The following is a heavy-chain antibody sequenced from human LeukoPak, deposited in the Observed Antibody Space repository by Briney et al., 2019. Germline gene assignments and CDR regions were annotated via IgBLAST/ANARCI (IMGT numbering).Heavy chain of an antibody. D-gene: IGHD3-10*01. J-gene: IGHJ4*02. Sequence: GGSLRLSCEASGFTFSTYWMGWVRQAPGKGPEWVANIHPDGSETSYVDSVKGRFTISRDNARKSMFLQMNSLGAEDAAVYFCAREYYGAGVYCPDYWGQGTRVTVSS. CDR1: GFTFSTYW. CDR3: AREYYGAGVYCPDY. CDR2: IHPDGSET. V-gene: IGHV3-7*01.